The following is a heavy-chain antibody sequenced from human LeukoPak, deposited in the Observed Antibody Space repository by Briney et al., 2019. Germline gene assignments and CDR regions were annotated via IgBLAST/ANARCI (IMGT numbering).Heavy chain of an antibody. V-gene: IGHV1-69*01. CDR3: AREVGDGYLDY. CDR1: GGTFSIHG. CDR2: IIPMFGTT. J-gene: IGHJ4*02. D-gene: IGHD5-24*01. Sequence: GASVKVSCKASGGTFSIHGISWVRQAPGQGLEWMGGIIPMFGTTNYAQKFQGRVTITADESTSTAHMELSSLRNEDTAVYYCAREVGDGYLDYWGQGTLVTVSS.